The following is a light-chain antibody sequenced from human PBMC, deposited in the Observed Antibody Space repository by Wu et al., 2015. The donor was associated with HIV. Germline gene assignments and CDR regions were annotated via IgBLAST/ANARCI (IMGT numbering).Light chain of an antibody. CDR3: QRYYHTAPWT. J-gene: IGKJ1*01. CDR2: CI. V-gene: IGKV1-27*01. Sequence: DRISITCGESDISIISCSAEPGKFLAPDLFCIHFTSGVPSRFSGSGSGTDFTLTISSLQPEDVATYYCQRYYHTAPWTFGQGTQVEIK. CDR1: DISI.